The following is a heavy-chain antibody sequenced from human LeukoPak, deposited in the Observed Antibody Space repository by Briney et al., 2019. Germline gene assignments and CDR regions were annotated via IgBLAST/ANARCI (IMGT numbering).Heavy chain of an antibody. CDR1: GGSFNGYY. CDR2: INHSGST. J-gene: IGHJ4*02. Sequence: SETLSLTCTVYGGSFNGYYWSWIRQPPGKGLEWIGEINHSGSTNYNPSLKSRVTISVDTSKNQFSLKLSSVTAADTAVYYCATRTGPISSSWFDYWGQGTLVTVSS. V-gene: IGHV4-34*01. CDR3: ATRTGPISSSWFDY. D-gene: IGHD6-13*01.